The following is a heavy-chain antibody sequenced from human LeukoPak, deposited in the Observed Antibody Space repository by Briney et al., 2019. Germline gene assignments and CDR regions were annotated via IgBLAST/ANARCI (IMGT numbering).Heavy chain of an antibody. J-gene: IGHJ3*02. V-gene: IGHV3-30*02. D-gene: IGHD3-22*01. CDR1: GFTFSSYG. Sequence: PGGSLRLSCAASGFTFSSYGMHWVRQAPGKGLEWVAFIRYDGSNKYYADSVKGRFTISRDNSKNTLYLQMNSLRAEDTAVYYCAKAGHYVSSGFDAFDIWGQGTMVTVSS. CDR3: AKAGHYVSSGFDAFDI. CDR2: IRYDGSNK.